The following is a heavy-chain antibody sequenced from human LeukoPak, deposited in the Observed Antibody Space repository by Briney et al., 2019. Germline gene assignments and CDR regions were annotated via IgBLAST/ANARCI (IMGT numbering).Heavy chain of an antibody. J-gene: IGHJ4*02. CDR1: GFTFSSYS. CDR3: ARDSIVGVIIKDFF. CDR2: ISSSSSYI. V-gene: IGHV3-21*01. D-gene: IGHD1-26*01. Sequence: GGSLRLSCAASGFTFSSYSMNWVRQAPGKGLEWVSSISSSSSYIYYGDSVKGRFTISRDNAKNSLYLEMNSLRAEDTAVYYCARDSIVGVIIKDFFWGQGTLVTVSS.